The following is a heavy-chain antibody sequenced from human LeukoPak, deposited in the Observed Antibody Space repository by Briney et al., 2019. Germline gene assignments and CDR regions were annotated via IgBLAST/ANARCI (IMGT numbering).Heavy chain of an antibody. D-gene: IGHD6-13*01. V-gene: IGHV4-59*01. Sequence: SETLSLTCTVSGGSISSYYWSWIRQPPGKGLEWIGYIYYSGSTNYNPSLKSRVTISVDTSKNQFSLKLSSVTAADTAVYYCARTFSSSWYKDAFDIWGQGTMVTVSS. CDR1: GGSISSYY. CDR2: IYYSGST. J-gene: IGHJ3*02. CDR3: ARTFSSSWYKDAFDI.